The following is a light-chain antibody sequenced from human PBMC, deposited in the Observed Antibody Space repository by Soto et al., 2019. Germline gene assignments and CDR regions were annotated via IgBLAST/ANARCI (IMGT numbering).Light chain of an antibody. CDR3: SSYTSTNFVI. CDR2: DVS. CDR1: SGDIGDYKY. V-gene: IGLV2-14*01. J-gene: IGLJ2*01. Sequence: QSALTQPASVSGSPGQSITISCTGSSGDIGDYKYVSWYKQHPGKAPKLMIYDVSNRPSGVSNRFSGSKSGNTASLTISGLQAEDAADYYCSSYTSTNFVIFGGGTKLTVL.